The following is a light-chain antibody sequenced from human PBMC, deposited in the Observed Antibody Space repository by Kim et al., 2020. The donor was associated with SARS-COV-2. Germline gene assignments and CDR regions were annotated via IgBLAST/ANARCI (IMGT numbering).Light chain of an antibody. CDR3: QHRSSWPRMYT. Sequence: SPGERDTLSCRASQSVTSHLAWFQQKPGQPPRLLIYDASDRATGIPPRFTASGSGTDFTLTISSLEPEDFAVYYCQHRSSWPRMYTFGQGTKLEI. J-gene: IGKJ2*01. CDR2: DAS. V-gene: IGKV3-11*01. CDR1: QSVTSH.